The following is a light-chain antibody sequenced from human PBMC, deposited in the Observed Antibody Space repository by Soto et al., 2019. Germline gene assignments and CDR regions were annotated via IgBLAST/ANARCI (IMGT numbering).Light chain of an antibody. CDR1: QSLLYSSNNKNY. V-gene: IGKV4-1*01. CDR3: QQYYSTPLT. J-gene: IGKJ4*01. CDR2: WSS. Sequence: DIVMTQSPDSLAVSLGERATIDCRSSQSLLYSSNNKNYLAWYQQKPGQPPTLLIYWSSTRESGVPDRFSGSGSGTDFTLTISSLQAEDVAVYYCQQYYSTPLTLGGGTKVDTK.